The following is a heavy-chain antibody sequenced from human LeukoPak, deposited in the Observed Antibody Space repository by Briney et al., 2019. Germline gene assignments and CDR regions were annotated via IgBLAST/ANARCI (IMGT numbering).Heavy chain of an antibody. D-gene: IGHD1-1*01. J-gene: IGHJ4*02. CDR1: GGSISGYY. V-gene: IGHV4-59*08. CDR2: IYHSGNT. Sequence: PSETLSLTCTVSGGSISGYYWTWIRQPPGKGLEGMGYIYHSGNTNYNPSLKSRVTISLDMSKNQFSLKLTSVTAADTAVYYCARRTTVAPEYHFGSWGQGILVTVSS. CDR3: ARRTTVAPEYHFGS.